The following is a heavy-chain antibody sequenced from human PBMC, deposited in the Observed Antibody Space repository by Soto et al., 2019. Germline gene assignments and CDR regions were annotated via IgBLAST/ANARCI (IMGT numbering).Heavy chain of an antibody. J-gene: IGHJ5*02. D-gene: IGHD3-16*01. CDR1: GYTFTNYD. CDR3: ARGRFRRTWFDP. Sequence: QVQLVQSGAEVKKPGASVKVSCKASGYTFTNYDIHWVRQATGQGLEWMGWMNPDSGNTGQSKKFQGRVTMTRDTSISTAYMEMSSLRSEDTAVYYCARGRFRRTWFDPWGQGNLVTVSS. V-gene: IGHV1-8*01. CDR2: MNPDSGNT.